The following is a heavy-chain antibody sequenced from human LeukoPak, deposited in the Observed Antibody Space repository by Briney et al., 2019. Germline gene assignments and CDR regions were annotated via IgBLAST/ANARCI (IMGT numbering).Heavy chain of an antibody. V-gene: IGHV3-21*01. J-gene: IGHJ4*02. D-gene: IGHD4-23*01. Sequence: GGSLRLSCAASGFTFSSYSMNWVRQAPGKGLEWVSSISSSSSSYIYYADSVKGRFTISRDNAKNSLYLQMNSLRAEDTAVYYCARDRSSSVTTVGIGYWGQGTLVTVSS. CDR2: ISSSSSSYI. CDR3: ARDRSSSVTTVGIGY. CDR1: GFTFSSYS.